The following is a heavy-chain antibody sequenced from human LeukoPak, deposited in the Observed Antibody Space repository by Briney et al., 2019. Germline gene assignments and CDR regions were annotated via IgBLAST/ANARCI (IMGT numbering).Heavy chain of an antibody. CDR1: GFIFNSYE. Sequence: GGSLRLSCAASGFIFNSYEMSWFRQAPGEGLEWVSYINTGGTPTYYADSVKGRFTISRDNGKGSLFLQMNSLRAEDTAVYYCAMGPNYYDPGNAFDIWGQGTMVTVSS. J-gene: IGHJ3*02. CDR3: AMGPNYYDPGNAFDI. V-gene: IGHV3-48*03. CDR2: INTGGTPT. D-gene: IGHD3-10*01.